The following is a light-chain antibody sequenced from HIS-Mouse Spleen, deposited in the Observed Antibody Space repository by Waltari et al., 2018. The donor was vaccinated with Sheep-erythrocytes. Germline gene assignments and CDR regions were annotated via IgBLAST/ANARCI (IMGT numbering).Light chain of an antibody. V-gene: IGKV3-11*01. CDR1: QSVSSY. CDR2: DAS. Sequence: EIVLTQSPATLSSSPGERATLPCRASQSVSSYLAWYQQKPGQAPRLLIYDASNRATGIPARFSGSGSGTDFTLTISSLEPEDFAVYYCQQRSNWYTFGQGTKLEIK. CDR3: QQRSNWYT. J-gene: IGKJ2*01.